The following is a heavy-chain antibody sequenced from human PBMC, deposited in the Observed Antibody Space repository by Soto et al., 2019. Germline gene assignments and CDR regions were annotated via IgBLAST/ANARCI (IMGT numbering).Heavy chain of an antibody. Sequence: QVQLQESGPGLVKPSETLSLTCTVSGGSMRGQHWSWIRQPPGKGLEWIGHHSDSTNYNPSLKSQITTSTDTAKYPSSLKLSSVTAADTAVYYCATYTVGAGGRGYWGQGTLVTVSS. D-gene: IGHD3-16*01. J-gene: IGHJ4*02. CDR2: HHSDST. CDR3: ATYTVGAGGRGY. CDR1: GGSMRGQH. V-gene: IGHV4-4*09.